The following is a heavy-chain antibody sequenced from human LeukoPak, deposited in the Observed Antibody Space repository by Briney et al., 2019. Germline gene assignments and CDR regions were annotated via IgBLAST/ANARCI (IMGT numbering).Heavy chain of an antibody. V-gene: IGHV4-59*01. Sequence: SETLSLTCTVSGGSISSYYWSWIRQPPGKGLECIGYIYYSGSTKYNPSLKSRVTISVETSKNQFSLKMSSVTAADTAVYYCARNHGSGRGEWFDPWGQGTLVTVSS. CDR3: ARNHGSGRGEWFDP. D-gene: IGHD3-10*01. CDR2: IYYSGST. J-gene: IGHJ5*02. CDR1: GGSISSYY.